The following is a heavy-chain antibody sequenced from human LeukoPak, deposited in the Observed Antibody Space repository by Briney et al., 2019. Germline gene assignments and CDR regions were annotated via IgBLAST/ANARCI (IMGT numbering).Heavy chain of an antibody. J-gene: IGHJ3*02. CDR2: IWYDGSNK. CDR1: GFTFCSYG. CDR3: VSINSGWPPDAFDI. V-gene: IGHV3-33*01. D-gene: IGHD2-15*01. Sequence: GGTLRLSCAASGFTFCSYGMHWVPQAPGKGREWVAVIWYDGSNKYYADSVRGSFTFSGHNSENTLYLQMNSLRAENTAVYYCVSINSGWPPDAFDIWGQGPMVTVSS.